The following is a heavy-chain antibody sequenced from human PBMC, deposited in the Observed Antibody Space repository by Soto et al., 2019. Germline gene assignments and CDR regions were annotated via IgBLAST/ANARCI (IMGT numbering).Heavy chain of an antibody. V-gene: IGHV3-20*04. D-gene: IGHD3-22*01. CDR2: INWNGGST. Sequence: PGGSLRLSCAASGFIFDDYGMSWVRQGPGKGLEWVSGINWNGGSTVYADSVKGRFTISRDNAKNSLYLQMNSLRAEDTALYYCARVLSSGNSDPFDYWGQGTLVTVS. CDR3: ARVLSSGNSDPFDY. CDR1: GFIFDDYG. J-gene: IGHJ4*02.